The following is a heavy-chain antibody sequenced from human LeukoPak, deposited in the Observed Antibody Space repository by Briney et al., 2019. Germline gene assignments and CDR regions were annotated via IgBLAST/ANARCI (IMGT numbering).Heavy chain of an antibody. CDR3: ARDRKYRIVGTTQHYFDY. D-gene: IGHD1-26*01. Sequence: PGGSLRLSCAASGPSITTYMMNWVRQAPGKGLEWVSSISDRSGHIYYADSVKGRFTISRDNAKNSLYLQMNSLRAEDTALYYCARDRKYRIVGTTQHYFDYWGQGTLVTVSS. CDR1: GPSITTYM. V-gene: IGHV3-21*01. J-gene: IGHJ4*02. CDR2: ISDRSGHI.